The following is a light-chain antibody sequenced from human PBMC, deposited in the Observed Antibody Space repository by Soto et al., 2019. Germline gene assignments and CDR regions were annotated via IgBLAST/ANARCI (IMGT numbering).Light chain of an antibody. Sequence: EIVLTQSPGTLSLSPGERATLSCRASQDVSSSYLAWYQQKPGQAPRLLIYGASTRATGIPDRFSGSGSGTDFTLTISRLEPEDFAVYYCQRYGSSAYTFGQGTKLEI. V-gene: IGKV3-20*01. CDR2: GAS. CDR1: QDVSSSY. CDR3: QRYGSSAYT. J-gene: IGKJ2*01.